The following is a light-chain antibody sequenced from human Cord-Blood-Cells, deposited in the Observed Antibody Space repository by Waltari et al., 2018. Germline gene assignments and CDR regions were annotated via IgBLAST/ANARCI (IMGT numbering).Light chain of an antibody. V-gene: IGKV3-20*01. CDR2: GAS. CDR3: QQYGSSPRLT. J-gene: IGKJ4*01. Sequence: ELVLTQSPCTLSLSPGARATLSCRDSQSVSSSYLAWYQQTPGQAPRLLIYGASSRATGIPDRFSGSGSGTDFTLTIRRLEPEDFAVYYCQQYGSSPRLTFGGGTKVEIK. CDR1: QSVSSSY.